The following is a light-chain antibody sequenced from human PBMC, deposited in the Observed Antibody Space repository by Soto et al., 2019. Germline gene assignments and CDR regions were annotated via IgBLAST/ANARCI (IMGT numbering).Light chain of an antibody. CDR1: QSISSW. V-gene: IGKV1-5*01. CDR2: DAS. Sequence: GDRVTITCRASQSISSWLAWYQQKPGKAPKLLSYDASSLESGIPSRFSGSGSGTEFTLTISSLQPDDFATYYCQQYNSYSPRTFGQGTKVEIK. J-gene: IGKJ1*01. CDR3: QQYNSYSPRT.